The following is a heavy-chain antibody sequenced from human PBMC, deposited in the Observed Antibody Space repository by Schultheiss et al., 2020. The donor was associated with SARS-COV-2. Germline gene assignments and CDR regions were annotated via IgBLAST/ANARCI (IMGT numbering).Heavy chain of an antibody. Sequence: SGPTLVKPTETLTLTCTVSGFSLSNARMGVSWIRQPPGKALEWLAHIFSNDEKSYSTSLKSRLTISKDTSKSQVVLTMTNMDPVDTATYYCARTYYYDSSGVTLPFDYWGQGTLVTVSS. D-gene: IGHD3-22*01. J-gene: IGHJ4*02. CDR1: GFSLSNARMG. CDR3: ARTYYYDSSGVTLPFDY. V-gene: IGHV2-26*01. CDR2: IFSNDEK.